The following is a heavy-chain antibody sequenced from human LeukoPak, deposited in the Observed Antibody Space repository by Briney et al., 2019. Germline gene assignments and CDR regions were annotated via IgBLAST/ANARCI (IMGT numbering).Heavy chain of an antibody. CDR3: ARDPYYYDSSGVP. CDR1: KFNFNSYG. V-gene: IGHV3-23*01. J-gene: IGHJ5*02. Sequence: GGSLRLSCTTSKFNFNSYGMTWVRQAPGKGRGWVSSISGSGGSTQYAASVQGRFTISRDNSKNTLYLQMNSLRAEDTAVYYCARDPYYYDSSGVPWGQGTLVTVSS. CDR2: ISGSGGST. D-gene: IGHD3-22*01.